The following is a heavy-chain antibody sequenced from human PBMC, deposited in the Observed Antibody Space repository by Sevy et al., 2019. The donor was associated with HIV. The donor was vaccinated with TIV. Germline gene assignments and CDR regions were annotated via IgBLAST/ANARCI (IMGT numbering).Heavy chain of an antibody. CDR2: ISYDGSNK. CDR3: ASDPRLELRLYYYYYGMDV. D-gene: IGHD1-7*01. CDR1: GFTFSSYA. V-gene: IGHV3-30-3*01. J-gene: IGHJ6*02. Sequence: GGSLRLSCAASGFTFSSYAMHWVRQAPGKGLEWVAVISYDGSNKYYADSVKGRFTISRANSKNTRYLQMNSLRAEDTAVYYCASDPRLELRLYYYYYGMDVWGQGTTVTVSS.